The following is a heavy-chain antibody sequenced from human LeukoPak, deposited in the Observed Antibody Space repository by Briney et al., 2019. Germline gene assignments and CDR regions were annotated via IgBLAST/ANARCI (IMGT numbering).Heavy chain of an antibody. J-gene: IGHJ4*02. Sequence: GGSLRLSCAAPGYSFSSYRMNWVRQAPGKGLEWVASISSNNGYIYYADSVKGRFTISRDNGENSLHLQMNSLRAEDAAVYYCARDLGTRKSIAFADWGQGTLVTVSS. V-gene: IGHV3-21*01. CDR2: ISSNNGYI. CDR1: GYSFSSYR. D-gene: IGHD6-6*01. CDR3: ARDLGTRKSIAFAD.